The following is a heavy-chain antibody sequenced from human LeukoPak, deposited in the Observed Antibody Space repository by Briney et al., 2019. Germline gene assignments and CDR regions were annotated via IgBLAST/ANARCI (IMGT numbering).Heavy chain of an antibody. CDR1: GFTFSSYG. CDR2: IRYDGSNK. D-gene: IGHD6-13*01. V-gene: IGHV3-30*02. Sequence: GGSLRLSCAASGFTFSSYGMHWVCQAPGKGLEWVAFIRYDGSNKYYADSVKGRFTISRDNSKNTLYLQMNSLRAEDTAVYYCAKDPLSYSSSWYAFDPWGQGTLVTVSS. J-gene: IGHJ5*02. CDR3: AKDPLSYSSSWYAFDP.